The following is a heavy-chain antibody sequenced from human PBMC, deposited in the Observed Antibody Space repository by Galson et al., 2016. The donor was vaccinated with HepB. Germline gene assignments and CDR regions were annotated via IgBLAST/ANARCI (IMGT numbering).Heavy chain of an antibody. CDR3: ATDANYLSGYSSGRYYYSAMDV. D-gene: IGHD4/OR15-4a*01. Sequence: SVKVSCKVSGDTLTELSMHWVRQAPGKGLEWMGGSDPEDGEKIYAQKFQGRVTMTEDTSTDTVYMELNSLRSEDTAVYYCATDANYLSGYSSGRYYYSAMDVWGQGTTVSVSS. CDR1: GDTLTELS. CDR2: SDPEDGEK. J-gene: IGHJ6*02. V-gene: IGHV1-24*01.